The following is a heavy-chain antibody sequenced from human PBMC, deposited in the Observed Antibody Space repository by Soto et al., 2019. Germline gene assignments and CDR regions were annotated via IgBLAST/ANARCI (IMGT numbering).Heavy chain of an antibody. CDR1: GDSVSSNSAA. CDR3: ARGYSYGYGSWYYFDY. D-gene: IGHD5-18*01. J-gene: IGHJ4*02. V-gene: IGHV6-1*01. Sequence: PSQTLSLTCAISGDSVSSNSAAWNWIRQSPSRGLEWLGRTYYRSKWYNDYAVSVKSRITINPDTSKNQFSLQLNSVTPEDTAVYYCARGYSYGYGSWYYFDYWGQGTLVTVSS. CDR2: TYYRSKWYN.